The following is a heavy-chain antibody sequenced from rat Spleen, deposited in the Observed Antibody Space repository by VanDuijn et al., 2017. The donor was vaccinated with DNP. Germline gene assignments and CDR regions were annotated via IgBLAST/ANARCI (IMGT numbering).Heavy chain of an antibody. CDR3: TTADF. V-gene: IGHV5-20*01. J-gene: IGHJ2*01. CDR1: GFTFSDYY. Sequence: EVQLVESGGGLVQPGGSLKVSCAASGFTFSDYYMAWVRQAPTKGLEWVAAISHDGNSTYYRDSVKGRFTMSRENAKSSLDLQMDSLRSEDTAIYYCTTADFWGQGVMVTVSS. CDR2: ISHDGNST.